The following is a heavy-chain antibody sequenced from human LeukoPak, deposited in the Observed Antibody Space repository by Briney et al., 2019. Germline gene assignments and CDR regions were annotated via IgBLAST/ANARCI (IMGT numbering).Heavy chain of an antibody. CDR3: ARDYYVTGGLANWFDP. CDR1: GFTSSSYS. D-gene: IGHD3-10*02. J-gene: IGHJ5*02. V-gene: IGHV3-21*01. Sequence: GGSLRLSCAASGFTSSSYSMNWVRQAPGKGLEWVSSISSSSSYIYYADSVKGRFTISRDNAKNSLYLQMNSLRAEDTAVYYCARDYYVTGGLANWFDPWGQGTLVTVSS. CDR2: ISSSSSYI.